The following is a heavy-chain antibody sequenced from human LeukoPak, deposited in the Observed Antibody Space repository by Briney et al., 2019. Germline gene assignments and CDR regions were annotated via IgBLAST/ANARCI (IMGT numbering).Heavy chain of an antibody. J-gene: IGHJ6*03. V-gene: IGHV4-39*01. Sequence: PSETLSLTCTVSGGSISSSSYYWGWIRQPPGKGLEWIGSIYYSGSTYYNPSLKSRVTISVDTSKNRFSLKLSSVTAADTAVYYCARLAANYYRRTYYYYMDVWGKGTTVTVSS. CDR3: ARLAANYYRRTYYYYMDV. CDR1: GGSISSSSYY. D-gene: IGHD3-10*01. CDR2: IYYSGST.